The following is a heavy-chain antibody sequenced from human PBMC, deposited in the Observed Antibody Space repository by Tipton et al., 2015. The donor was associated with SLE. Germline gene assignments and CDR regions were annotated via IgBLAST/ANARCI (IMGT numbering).Heavy chain of an antibody. J-gene: IGHJ4*02. D-gene: IGHD3-10*01. Sequence: TLSLTCSVSGVSIGSYYWSWIRQPPGKGLEWIGYIHYSGSTNYNPFLESLVTMSVETSNNQFSLRLSSVTAADTAVYYCARTSGSYMDYWGQGTLVTVSS. CDR2: IHYSGST. V-gene: IGHV4-59*01. CDR3: ARTSGSYMDY. CDR1: GVSIGSYY.